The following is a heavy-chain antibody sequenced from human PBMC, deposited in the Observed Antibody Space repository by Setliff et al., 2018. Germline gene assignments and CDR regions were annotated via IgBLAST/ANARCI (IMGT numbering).Heavy chain of an antibody. D-gene: IGHD3-3*01. Sequence: ASVKVSCKASGYTFVGYYLHWVRQAPGQGLEWMGWINPNGGSTNYAQRFQGRLTVTRDTSISTAYMELSRLRHDDPAVYYCARDASSVIRFLEWSHKDYYFMDVWGNGTTVTVSS. CDR3: ARDASSVIRFLEWSHKDYYFMDV. CDR2: INPNGGST. J-gene: IGHJ6*03. V-gene: IGHV1-2*02. CDR1: GYTFVGYY.